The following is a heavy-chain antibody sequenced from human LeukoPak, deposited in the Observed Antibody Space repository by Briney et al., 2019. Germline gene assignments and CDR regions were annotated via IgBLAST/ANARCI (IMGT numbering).Heavy chain of an antibody. CDR1: GGSISSYY. CDR3: ARHQGGRHFGELWPRDWFDP. CDR2: IYYSGST. D-gene: IGHD3-10*01. V-gene: IGHV4-59*08. Sequence: PSETLSLTCTVSGGSISSYYWSWIRQPPGKGLEWIGYIYYSGSTNYNPSLKSRVTISVDTSKNQFSLKLSSMTAADTAVYYCARHQGGRHFGELWPRDWFDPWGQGTLVTVSS. J-gene: IGHJ5*02.